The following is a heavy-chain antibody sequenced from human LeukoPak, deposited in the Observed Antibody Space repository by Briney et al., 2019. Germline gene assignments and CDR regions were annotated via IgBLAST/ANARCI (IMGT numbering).Heavy chain of an antibody. CDR3: ARGLYYYDSSGYYGFVY. J-gene: IGHJ4*02. D-gene: IGHD3-22*01. V-gene: IGHV1-8*01. Sequence: ASVKVSCKASGYTFTSYDINWVRQATGQGLEWRGWMNPNSGNIGYAQKFQGRVTMTRNTSISTAYMELSSLRSEDTAVYYCARGLYYYDSSGYYGFVYWGQGTLVTVPS. CDR1: GYTFTSYD. CDR2: MNPNSGNI.